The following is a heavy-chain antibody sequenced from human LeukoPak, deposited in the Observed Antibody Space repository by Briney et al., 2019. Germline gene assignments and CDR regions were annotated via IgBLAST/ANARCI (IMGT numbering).Heavy chain of an antibody. V-gene: IGHV4-39*07. CDR2: IYYSGST. Sequence: SETLSLTCTVSGGSISSSSYYWGWIRQPPGKGLEWIGSIYYSGSTYYNPSLKSRVTISVDTSKNQFSLKLSSVTAADTAVYYCARGATPDYFDYWGQGTLVTVSS. CDR3: ARGATPDYFDY. D-gene: IGHD1-26*01. J-gene: IGHJ4*02. CDR1: GGSISSSSYY.